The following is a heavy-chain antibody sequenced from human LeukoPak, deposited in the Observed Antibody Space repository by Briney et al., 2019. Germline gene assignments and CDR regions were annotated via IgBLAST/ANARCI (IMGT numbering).Heavy chain of an antibody. CDR3: ARETGAHYAFDI. Sequence: GSSVKVSCKASGGTFSSYAISWVRQAPGQGLEWMGGIIPIFGTANYAQRFQGRVTITTDESTSTAYMELSSLRSEDTAVYYCARETGAHYAFDIWGQGTMVTVSS. CDR2: IIPIFGTA. CDR1: GGTFSSYA. D-gene: IGHD1-1*01. J-gene: IGHJ3*02. V-gene: IGHV1-69*05.